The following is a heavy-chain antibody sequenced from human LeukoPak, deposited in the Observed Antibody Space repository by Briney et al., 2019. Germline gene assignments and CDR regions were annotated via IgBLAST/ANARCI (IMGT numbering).Heavy chain of an antibody. CDR3: ARDGPRAAARYNWFDP. CDR1: GGSISSYY. J-gene: IGHJ5*02. CDR2: IYYSGST. D-gene: IGHD6-6*01. Sequence: SSETLSLTCTVSGGSISSYYWSWIRQPPGKGLEWIGYIYYSGSTNYNPSLKSRVTISVDTSKNQFSLKLSSVTAADTAVYYCARDGPRAAARYNWFDPWGQGTLVTVSS. V-gene: IGHV4-59*01.